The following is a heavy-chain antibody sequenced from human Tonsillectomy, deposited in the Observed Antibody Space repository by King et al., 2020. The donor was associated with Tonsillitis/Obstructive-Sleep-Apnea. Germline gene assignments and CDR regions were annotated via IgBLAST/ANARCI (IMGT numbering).Heavy chain of an antibody. V-gene: IGHV3-33*01. CDR2: IWYDGSNK. CDR1: GFTFSSYG. Sequence: QLVQSGGGVVQPGRSLRLSCAASGFTFSSYGMHWVRQAPGKGLEWVAVIWYDGSNKYHADSVKGRFTISRDNSKNTLYLQMNSLRAEDTAVYYCARDQGVLRFLEWSFDYWGQGTLVTVSS. D-gene: IGHD3-3*01. CDR3: ARDQGVLRFLEWSFDY. J-gene: IGHJ4*02.